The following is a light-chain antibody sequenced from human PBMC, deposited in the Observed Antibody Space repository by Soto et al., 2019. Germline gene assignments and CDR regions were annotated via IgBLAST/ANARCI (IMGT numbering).Light chain of an antibody. CDR3: QQRSNWPIP. CDR1: QSVSSY. J-gene: IGKJ5*01. V-gene: IGKV3-11*01. CDR2: DAS. Sequence: EIVLTQSPATLSLSPGARATLSCRASQSVSSYLAWYQQKPGQAPRLLIYDASNRATGIPARFSGSGSGTDFTLTISSLEPEDFAVYYCQQRSNWPIPFGQGTRLEIK.